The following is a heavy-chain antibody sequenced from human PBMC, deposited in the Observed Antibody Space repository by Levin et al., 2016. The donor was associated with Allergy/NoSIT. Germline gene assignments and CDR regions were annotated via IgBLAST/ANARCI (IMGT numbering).Heavy chain of an antibody. CDR3: ATLDGSGSYGAFDI. J-gene: IGHJ3*02. V-gene: IGHV4-59*01. D-gene: IGHD3-10*01. CDR1: GGSISSYY. CDR2: IYYSGST. Sequence: SETLSLTCTVSGGSISSYYWSWIRQPPGKGLEWIGYIYYSGSTNYNPSLKSRVTISVDTSKNQFSLKLSSVTAADTAVYYCATLDGSGSYGAFDIWGQGTMVTVSS.